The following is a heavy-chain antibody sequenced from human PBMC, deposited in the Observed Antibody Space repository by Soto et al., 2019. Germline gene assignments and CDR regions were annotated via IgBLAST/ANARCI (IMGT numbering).Heavy chain of an antibody. J-gene: IGHJ4*02. CDR1: GYSFSSYW. CDR2: IYPGDSDT. Sequence: GESLKISCKSSGYSFSSYWIGWVRQMPGKGLEWMGIIYPGDSDTRYNPSFQGQVTISVDKSTRTAYLEWSSLKASDTAMYYCARQPDYNILTGYLYYFDYWGQGTLVTVSS. V-gene: IGHV5-51*01. CDR3: ARQPDYNILTGYLYYFDY. D-gene: IGHD3-9*01.